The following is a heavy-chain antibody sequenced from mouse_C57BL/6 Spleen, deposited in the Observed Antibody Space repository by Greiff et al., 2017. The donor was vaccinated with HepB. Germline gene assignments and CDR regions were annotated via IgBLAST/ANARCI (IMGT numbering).Heavy chain of an antibody. CDR3: AIMVTRIWFAY. CDR1: GYTFTSYW. Sequence: QVQLQQSGAELVKPGASVKLSCKASGYTFTSYWMHWVKQRPGQGLEWIGMIHPNSGSTNYNEKFKSKATLTVDKSSSTAYMQLSSLTSEDSAVYYCAIMVTRIWFAYWGQGTLVTVSA. J-gene: IGHJ3*01. CDR2: IHPNSGST. V-gene: IGHV1-64*01. D-gene: IGHD2-2*01.